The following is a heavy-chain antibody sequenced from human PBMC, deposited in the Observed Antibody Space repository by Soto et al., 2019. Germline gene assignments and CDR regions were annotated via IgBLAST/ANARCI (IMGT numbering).Heavy chain of an antibody. CDR1: GGSVTNSSYY. CDR2: VYYRGRS. CDR3: VSQRTTVPTQAYFDY. J-gene: IGHJ4*02. Sequence: SETLSLTCSVSGGSVTNSSYYWCWIRQSPGKGLEWIGSVYYRGRSYSKSSVKSRVTISVDTSKNRFSLSLNSVTASDTAVYFCVSQRTTVPTQAYFDYWGPGALVTVSS. D-gene: IGHD4-17*01. V-gene: IGHV4-39*01.